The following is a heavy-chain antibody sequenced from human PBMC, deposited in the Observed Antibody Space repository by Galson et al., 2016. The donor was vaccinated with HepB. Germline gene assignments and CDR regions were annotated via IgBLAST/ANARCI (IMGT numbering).Heavy chain of an antibody. Sequence: SVKVSCKASGGTFSSYTISWVRQAPGQGLEWMGGIIPIFGTANYAQKFQGRVTITADKSTSTAYMELSSLRSEDTAVYYCARVLGSGRYETHLVFDQWGQGTLVTVSS. CDR1: GGTFSSYT. CDR2: IIPIFGTA. J-gene: IGHJ4*02. CDR3: ARVLGSGRYETHLVFDQ. V-gene: IGHV1-69*06. D-gene: IGHD6-19*01.